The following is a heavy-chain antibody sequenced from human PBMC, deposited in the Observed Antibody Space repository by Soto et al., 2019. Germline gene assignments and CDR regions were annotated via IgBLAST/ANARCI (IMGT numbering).Heavy chain of an antibody. V-gene: IGHV1-24*01. D-gene: IGHD3-10*01. CDR3: ACVWFGEFKNYYYGMDV. J-gene: IGHJ6*02. CDR1: GYTLTELS. Sequence: EASVKVSCKVSGYTLTELSMHWVRQAPGKGLEWMGGFDPEDGETIYAQKFQGRVTMTEDTSTDTAYMELSSLRSEDTAVYYCACVWFGEFKNYYYGMDVWGQGTTVTVSS. CDR2: FDPEDGET.